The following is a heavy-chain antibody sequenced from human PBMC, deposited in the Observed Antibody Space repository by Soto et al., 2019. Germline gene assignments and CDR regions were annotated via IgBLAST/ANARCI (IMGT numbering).Heavy chain of an antibody. CDR1: GGSISRHY. CDR3: ARGDPLLWFGEKVYYGMDV. Sequence: QVQLLESGPGLVKPSETLSLTCTVSGGSISRHYWGWIRPPPGKELDWIGYISYTGSTNYNPSLSSRVTISVDTSKNPFSLKLSSVTAADTAVYYCARGDPLLWFGEKVYYGMDVWGQGTTVTVSS. V-gene: IGHV4-59*11. CDR2: ISYTGST. D-gene: IGHD3-10*01. J-gene: IGHJ6*02.